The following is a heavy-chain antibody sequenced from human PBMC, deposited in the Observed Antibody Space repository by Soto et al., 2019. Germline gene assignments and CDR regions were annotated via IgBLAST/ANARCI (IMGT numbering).Heavy chain of an antibody. CDR3: ARDRHSVGRRANDDFDV. Sequence: QVQLVQSGAELKKPGASVNISCTASGFTFSDNLINWVRQAPGQGLEWMGWLNPDTGNTRYSETFQGRVTISRHSPARIDDLELSDLENEDTALYFCARDRHSVGRRANDDFDVWGQGPMITVSS. J-gene: IGHJ3*01. D-gene: IGHD5-18*01. CDR1: GFTFSDNL. V-gene: IGHV1-3*01. CDR2: LNPDTGNT.